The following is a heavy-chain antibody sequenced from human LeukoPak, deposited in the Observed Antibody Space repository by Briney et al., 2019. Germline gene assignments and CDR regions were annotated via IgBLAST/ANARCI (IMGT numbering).Heavy chain of an antibody. V-gene: IGHV3-9*01. J-gene: IGHJ2*01. CDR3: AKAAADWYFDV. Sequence: GGSLRLSCVASGFNFNDYAMRWVRQAPGKGLEWVSGISWNSGTKDYADSVKGRFIISRDYAQRSLFLQMNSLATEDTAFYYCAKAAADWYFDVWGRGTLVTVPS. CDR1: GFNFNDYA. CDR2: ISWNSGTK. D-gene: IGHD6-25*01.